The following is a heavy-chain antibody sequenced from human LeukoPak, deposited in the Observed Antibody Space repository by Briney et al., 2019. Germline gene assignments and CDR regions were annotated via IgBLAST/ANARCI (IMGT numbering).Heavy chain of an antibody. CDR2: IYYSGST. V-gene: IGHV4-34*01. D-gene: IGHD2-15*01. Sequence: SETLSLTCAVYGGSFSGYYWGWIRQPPGKGLEWIGSIYYSGSTYYNPSLKSRVTISVDTSKNQFSLKLSSVTAADTAVYYCARDIRSYCSGGSCYIDYWGQGTLVTVSS. J-gene: IGHJ4*02. CDR1: GGSFSGYY. CDR3: ARDIRSYCSGGSCYIDY.